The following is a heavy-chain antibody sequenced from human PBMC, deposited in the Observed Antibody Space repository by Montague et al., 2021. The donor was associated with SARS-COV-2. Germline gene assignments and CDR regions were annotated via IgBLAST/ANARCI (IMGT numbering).Heavy chain of an antibody. Sequence: SLRLSCPASGFTFDDYAMHWVRQAPGKGLEWVSGISWNSGIIGYADSVKGRFTISRDNAKNSLYLQMNSLRAEDTALYYCARSGELLKGPFDYWGQGTLVTVSS. D-gene: IGHD3-10*01. CDR3: ARSGELLKGPFDY. J-gene: IGHJ4*02. CDR2: ISWNSGII. V-gene: IGHV3-9*01. CDR1: GFTFDDYA.